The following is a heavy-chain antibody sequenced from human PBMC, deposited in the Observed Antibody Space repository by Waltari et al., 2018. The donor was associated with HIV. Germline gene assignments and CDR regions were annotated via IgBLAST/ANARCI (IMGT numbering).Heavy chain of an antibody. CDR2: INPSSGGT. V-gene: IGHV1-2*02. D-gene: IGHD3-22*01. J-gene: IGHJ4*02. CDR1: GNTFTYNS. Sequence: QVQLVQSAAEVRKPGASVRVSCKASGNTFTYNSIHWVGKAPGQGLEWMGGINPSSGGTKYAQRFQGRVTMTRDTSINTAYMDLSGLTSDDTAVYFCARDRSIVSRHYDNAVSPYFDSWGQGTLVTVSS. CDR3: ARDRSIVSRHYDNAVSPYFDS.